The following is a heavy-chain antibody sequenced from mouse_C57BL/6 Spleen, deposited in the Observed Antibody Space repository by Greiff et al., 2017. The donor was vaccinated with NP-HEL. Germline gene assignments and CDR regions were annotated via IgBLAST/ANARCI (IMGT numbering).Heavy chain of an antibody. CDR2: IDPEDGDT. J-gene: IGHJ3*01. Sequence: EVQLQQSGAELVRPGASVKLSCTASGFNIKDYYMHWVKQRPEQGLEWIGRIDPEDGDTEYAPKFQGKATMTADPSSNTAYLQLSSLTSEDTAVDYCTGHITTPFAYWGQGTLVTVSA. CDR3: TGHITTPFAY. V-gene: IGHV14-1*01. CDR1: GFNIKDYY. D-gene: IGHD1-1*01.